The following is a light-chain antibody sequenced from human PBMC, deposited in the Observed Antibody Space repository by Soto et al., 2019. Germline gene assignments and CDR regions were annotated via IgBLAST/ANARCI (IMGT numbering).Light chain of an antibody. CDR3: QQYNSYSPRT. CDR1: QSISTW. J-gene: IGKJ1*01. V-gene: IGKV1-5*01. CDR2: DAS. Sequence: DIQMTQSPSTLSASVGDRVTITCRASQSISTWLAWYQQKPGKAPKLLIYDASSMASGAPSRFSGSGSATDFPLTISSLQHDDFATYCCQQYNSYSPRTFGQGTKLEIK.